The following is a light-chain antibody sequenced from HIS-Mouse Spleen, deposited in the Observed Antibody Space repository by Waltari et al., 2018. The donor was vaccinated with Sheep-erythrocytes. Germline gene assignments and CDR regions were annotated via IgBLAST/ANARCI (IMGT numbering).Light chain of an antibody. CDR2: EGS. Sequence: QSALTQPASVSGSPGQSLTISCTGTSSDVGSYNLVSWYQQPPGKAPQLMIYEGSKRPSGVSNRFSGSKSGNTASLTISGLQAEDEADYYCCSYAGSSTPWVFGGGTKLTVL. CDR1: SSDVGSYNL. CDR3: CSYAGSSTPWV. V-gene: IGLV2-23*01. J-gene: IGLJ3*02.